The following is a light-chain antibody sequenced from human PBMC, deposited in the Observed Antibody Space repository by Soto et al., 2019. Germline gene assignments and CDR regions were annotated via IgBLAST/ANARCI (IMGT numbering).Light chain of an antibody. Sequence: QSVLTQPPSASGTPGQRVTMSCSGSSSNVGSNYVYWYQQLPGTAPQLLIYRNNQRPSGVPDRFSVSKSGTSASLAISGLRSEDEADYYCAAWDDSLSGRVFGGGTKVTVL. J-gene: IGLJ2*01. V-gene: IGLV1-47*01. CDR3: AAWDDSLSGRV. CDR2: RNN. CDR1: SSNVGSNY.